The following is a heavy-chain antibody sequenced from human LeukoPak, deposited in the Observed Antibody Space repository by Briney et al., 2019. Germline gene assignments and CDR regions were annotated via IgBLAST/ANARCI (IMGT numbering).Heavy chain of an antibody. V-gene: IGHV3-53*01. CDR1: EFNVSSKY. Sequence: GGSLRLSCAASEFNVSSKYMNWVRQAPGKGLEWVSIIYSGGSTYYADSVKGRFTISRDNSKNTLYLQMDSLRAEDTAVYYCAKRPDDSSGYHYDYYGMDVWGQGTTVTVSS. D-gene: IGHD3-22*01. CDR2: IYSGGST. J-gene: IGHJ6*02. CDR3: AKRPDDSSGYHYDYYGMDV.